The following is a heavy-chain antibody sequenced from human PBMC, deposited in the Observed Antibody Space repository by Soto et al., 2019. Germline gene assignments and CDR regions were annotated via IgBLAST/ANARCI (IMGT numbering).Heavy chain of an antibody. CDR3: ARDRPLMTTVTTDLDY. V-gene: IGHV1-18*01. CDR2: ISAYNGNT. D-gene: IGHD4-17*01. Sequence: QVPLVQSGAEVKKPGASVKVSCKASGYTFTSYGISWVRQAPGQGLEWMGWISAYNGNTNYAQKLQGRVTMTTDTSTSTAYMELRSLRSDDTAVYYCARDRPLMTTVTTDLDYWGQGTLVTVSS. CDR1: GYTFTSYG. J-gene: IGHJ4*02.